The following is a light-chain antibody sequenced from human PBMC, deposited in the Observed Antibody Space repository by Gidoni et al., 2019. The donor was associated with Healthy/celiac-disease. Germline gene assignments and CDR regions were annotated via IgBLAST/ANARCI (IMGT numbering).Light chain of an antibody. CDR2: KAS. CDR1: QSISSW. V-gene: IGKV1-5*03. J-gene: IGKJ2*01. Sequence: DIQMTQSPSTLSASVGDRVTITCRASQSISSWLAWYQQKPGKAPKLLIYKASSLECTLTISSLQPDDFATYYCQQYNSYSTFGQGTKLEIK. CDR3: QQYNSYST.